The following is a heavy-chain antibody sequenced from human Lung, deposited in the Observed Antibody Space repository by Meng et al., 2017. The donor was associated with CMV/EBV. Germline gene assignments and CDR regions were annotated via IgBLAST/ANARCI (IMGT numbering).Heavy chain of an antibody. D-gene: IGHD3-16*01. J-gene: IGHJ6*02. V-gene: IGHV2-70D*14. CDR1: GFSLSTSGMR. CDR2: IDWDDDK. CDR3: ARIGGTPDV. Sequence: SGPXLVXPTQTLTLTCTFSGFSLSTSGMRVSWIRQPPGKALEWLARIDWDDDKFYSTSLKTRLTISKDTSKNQVVLTMTNMDPVDTATYYCARIGGTPDVWGQGTXVTVSS.